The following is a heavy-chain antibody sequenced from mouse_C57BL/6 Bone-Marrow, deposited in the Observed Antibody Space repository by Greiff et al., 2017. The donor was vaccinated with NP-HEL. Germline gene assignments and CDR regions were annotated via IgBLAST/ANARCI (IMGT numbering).Heavy chain of an antibody. V-gene: IGHV1-52*01. CDR3: ARRGLFYDYEGGAMDY. CDR2: IDPSDSET. CDR1: GYTFTSYW. Sequence: QVQLQQPGAELVRPGSSVKLSCKASGYTFTSYWMHWVKQRPIQGLEWIGNIDPSDSETHYNQKFKDKATLTVDKSSSTAYMQLRSLTSEDSAVYYCARRGLFYDYEGGAMDYWGQGTSVTVSS. J-gene: IGHJ4*01. D-gene: IGHD2-4*01.